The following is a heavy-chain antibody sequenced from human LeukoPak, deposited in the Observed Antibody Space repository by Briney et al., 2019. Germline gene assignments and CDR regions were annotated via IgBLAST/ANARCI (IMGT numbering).Heavy chain of an antibody. CDR1: GFTFRTYY. CDR3: ATYRQVLLPFES. Sequence: PGGSLRLSRAASGFTFRTYYMHGVRQPPAKGLEEVSSILPSGGEIHYADSVRGRFTISRDNSKSTLSLQMNSLRAEDTAIYYCATYRQVLLPFESWGQGTLVTVSS. V-gene: IGHV3-23*01. CDR2: ILPSGGEI. J-gene: IGHJ4*02. D-gene: IGHD2/OR15-2a*01.